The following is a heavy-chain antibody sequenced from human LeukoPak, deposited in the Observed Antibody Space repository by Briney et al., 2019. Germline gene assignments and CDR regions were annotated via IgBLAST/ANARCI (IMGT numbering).Heavy chain of an antibody. CDR1: GDSISTYY. J-gene: IGHJ5*02. V-gene: IGHV4-4*07. Sequence: PSETLSLTCTVSGDSISTYYWSWIRQPAGKGLEWIGRIFTSGSTNYNPSLKSRVTMSLETSKNQFSLKLSSVTAADSAVYYCARKALPGNWFDPWGQGALVTVSS. CDR2: IFTSGST. CDR3: ARKALPGNWFDP.